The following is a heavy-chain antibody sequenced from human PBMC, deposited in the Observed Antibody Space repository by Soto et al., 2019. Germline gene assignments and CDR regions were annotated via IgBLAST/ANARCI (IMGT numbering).Heavy chain of an antibody. J-gene: IGHJ4*02. Sequence: SETLYLTCTVSVDSMATGVHYYNWIGEVPGKGLEWIGDVYYSGAPHYTPSLRARATISRDTSKNQFSLRLISVTAADTALYYCARDKDLQPTVWGFWGQG. CDR3: ARDKDLQPTVWGF. CDR2: VYYSGAP. V-gene: IGHV4-31*03. CDR1: VDSMATGVHY. D-gene: IGHD3-16*01.